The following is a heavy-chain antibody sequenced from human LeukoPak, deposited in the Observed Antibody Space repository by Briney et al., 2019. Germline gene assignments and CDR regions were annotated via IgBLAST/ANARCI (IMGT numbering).Heavy chain of an antibody. D-gene: IGHD2-2*01. J-gene: IGHJ5*02. V-gene: IGHV4-34*01. Sequence: SETLSLTCAVYGGSFSAYFWTWIRQPPGKGLGWIVEINHRGITSYNPSLKSRVTISVDTSKNQFSLNLTSVTAADTALYYCARGGRGVPTARRFKPGNWFGPWSQGTLVTVSS. CDR3: ARGGRGVPTARRFKPGNWFGP. CDR1: GGSFSAYF. CDR2: INHRGIT.